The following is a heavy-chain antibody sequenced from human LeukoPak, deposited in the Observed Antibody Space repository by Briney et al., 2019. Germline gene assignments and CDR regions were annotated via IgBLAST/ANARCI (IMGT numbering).Heavy chain of an antibody. CDR2: ITTSSSTI. V-gene: IGHV3-48*01. J-gene: IGHJ5*02. Sequence: GGSLRLSCAASGFTFSTYSMSWVRQSPGKGLEWVSYITTSSSTISYADSVKGRFTISRDSAKKSLYLQMNSLRAEDTAVYYCAKDRGEHWFDPWGQGTLVTVSS. D-gene: IGHD2-21*01. CDR1: GFTFSTYS. CDR3: AKDRGEHWFDP.